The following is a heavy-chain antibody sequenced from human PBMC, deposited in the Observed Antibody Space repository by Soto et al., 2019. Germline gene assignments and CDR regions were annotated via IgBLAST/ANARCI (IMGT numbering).Heavy chain of an antibody. Sequence: SETLSLTCTACGGAISNYYWSWIRQPAGKGLEWIGRIYTSGSTNYNPSLKSRVTMSVDTSKNQFSLKLSSVTAADTAVYYCARVGKLELQGGAFDIWGQGTMVTVSS. J-gene: IGHJ3*02. CDR3: ARVGKLELQGGAFDI. CDR2: IYTSGST. CDR1: GGAISNYY. V-gene: IGHV4-4*07. D-gene: IGHD1-7*01.